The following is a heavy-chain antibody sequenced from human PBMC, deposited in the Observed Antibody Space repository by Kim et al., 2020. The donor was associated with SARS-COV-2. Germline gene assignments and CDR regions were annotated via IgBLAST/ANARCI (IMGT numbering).Heavy chain of an antibody. J-gene: IGHJ4*02. D-gene: IGHD1-26*01. CDR3: ARGLIVGATLDYFDY. V-gene: IGHV4-59*09. Sequence: PPLKSRVTISVDRSKNQFSLKLTSVTAADTAVYYCARGLIVGATLDYFDYCGQGTLVTVSS.